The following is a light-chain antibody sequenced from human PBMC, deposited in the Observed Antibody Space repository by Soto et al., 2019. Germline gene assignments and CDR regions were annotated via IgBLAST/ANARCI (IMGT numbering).Light chain of an antibody. V-gene: IGKV3-15*01. CDR3: QHYDEWPLT. J-gene: IGKJ4*01. CDR1: QSVSNN. Sequence: EIVMTQSPATLSVSPGERATLSCRASQSVSNNLAWYQQKPGQAPRLLIYFASTRATGIPARFSGSGSGTQFTRTITSLQSEDVAVYYCQHYDEWPLTFGGGTKVETK. CDR2: FAS.